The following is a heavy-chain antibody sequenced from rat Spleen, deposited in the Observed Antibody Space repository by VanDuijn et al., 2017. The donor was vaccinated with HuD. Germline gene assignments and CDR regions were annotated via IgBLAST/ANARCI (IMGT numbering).Heavy chain of an antibody. CDR3: ARDYFFSLDY. J-gene: IGHJ2*01. Sequence: EVQLVESGGGLVQPGRSLKLSCAASGFTFSSFPMAWVRQAPKKGLVWVAYFCSGGGGTYYPDSVKGRFTISRDNAKSTLYLQMNSLRSEDTATYYCARDYFFSLDYWGQGVMVTVSS. V-gene: IGHV5-46*01. CDR1: GFTFSSFP. D-gene: IGHD1-1*01. CDR2: FCSGGGGT.